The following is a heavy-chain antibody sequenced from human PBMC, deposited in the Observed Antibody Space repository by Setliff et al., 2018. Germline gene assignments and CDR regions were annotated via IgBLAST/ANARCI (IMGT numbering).Heavy chain of an antibody. J-gene: IGHJ4*02. CDR2: INWNGGST. CDR3: AREGARSSSWYRPYYYY. V-gene: IGHV3-20*04. CDR1: GFTFDDYG. D-gene: IGHD6-13*01. Sequence: PGGSLRLSCAASGFTFDDYGMSWVRQAPGKGLEWVSGINWNGGSTGYADSVKGRFTISRDNAKNSLYLQMNSLRAEDTALYYCAREGARSSSWYRPYYYYWGQGTLVTVSS.